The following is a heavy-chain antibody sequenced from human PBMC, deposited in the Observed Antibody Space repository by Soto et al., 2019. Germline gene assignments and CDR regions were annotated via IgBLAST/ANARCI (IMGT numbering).Heavy chain of an antibody. J-gene: IGHJ5*02. Sequence: PGGSLRLSCASSGFTFSSYWMSWVRQAPGKGLEWVANIKQDGSEKYYVDSVKGRFTISRDNAKNSLYLQMNSLRAEDTAVYYCARVCAFKGLNSEVLRFLEWFQPHHHGWFDPWGQGTLVTVSS. V-gene: IGHV3-7*05. CDR1: GFTFSSYW. D-gene: IGHD3-3*01. CDR2: IKQDGSEK. CDR3: ARVCAFKGLNSEVLRFLEWFQPHHHGWFDP.